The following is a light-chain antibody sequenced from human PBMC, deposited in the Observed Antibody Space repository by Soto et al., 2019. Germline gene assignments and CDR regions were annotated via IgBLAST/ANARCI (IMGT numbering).Light chain of an antibody. Sequence: QLVLTQPASVSGSPGQSITISCTGTISDVSGYNFVSWYQQYPGEAPKLMIYDVSNRPSGVSNRFSGSKSGNTASLTISGLQAEDEADYYCSSYTSSNTYVFGTGTKLTVL. CDR2: DVS. J-gene: IGLJ1*01. CDR3: SSYTSSNTYV. V-gene: IGLV2-14*03. CDR1: ISDVSGYNF.